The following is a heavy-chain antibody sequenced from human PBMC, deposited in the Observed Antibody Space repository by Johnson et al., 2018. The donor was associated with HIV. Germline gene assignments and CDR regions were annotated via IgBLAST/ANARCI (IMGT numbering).Heavy chain of an antibody. CDR3: AKVGFSVSMMVWGRGRSNAFGF. Sequence: MLLVESGGVVVQPGGSLRLSCETSRFTFDDYAMHWVRQAPGKGLEWVSAISGSGGSTYYADSVKGRFTISRDTSKNTRYLQMNSLGAEDTAVYYCAKVGFSVSMMVWGRGRSNAFGFGGQGTVVTVSS. J-gene: IGHJ3*01. D-gene: IGHD3-22*01. CDR2: ISGSGGST. V-gene: IGHV3-23*04. CDR1: RFTFDDYA.